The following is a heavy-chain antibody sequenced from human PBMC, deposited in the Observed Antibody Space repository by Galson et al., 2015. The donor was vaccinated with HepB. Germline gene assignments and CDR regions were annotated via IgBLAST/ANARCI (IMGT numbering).Heavy chain of an antibody. J-gene: IGHJ3*02. V-gene: IGHV3-30*14. Sequence: SLRLSCAASGFTLSSYAMHWVRQAPGKGLEWVAVISYDGSNKYYADSVKGRFTISRHNSKNTLYLQMNSLRAEDTAVYYCARAPIVGAPDAFDIWGQGTMVTVSS. D-gene: IGHD1-26*01. CDR3: ARAPIVGAPDAFDI. CDR1: GFTLSSYA. CDR2: ISYDGSNK.